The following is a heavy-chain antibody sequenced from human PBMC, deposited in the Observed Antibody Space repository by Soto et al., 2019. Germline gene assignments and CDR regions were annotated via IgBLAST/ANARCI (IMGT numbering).Heavy chain of an antibody. CDR2: INSYNGNT. D-gene: IGHD6-13*01. V-gene: IGHV1-18*01. J-gene: IGHJ4*02. Sequence: ASVKVSCKASGYTLTSYCISWVRQAPGQALEWIGWINSYNGNTNYAQKLQGRVTMTTNTSTSTAYMELRSLRSDDTAVYYCVICKWHSRSSPRPLGYWGKGALVTVSS. CDR1: GYTLTSYC. CDR3: VICKWHSRSSPRPLGY.